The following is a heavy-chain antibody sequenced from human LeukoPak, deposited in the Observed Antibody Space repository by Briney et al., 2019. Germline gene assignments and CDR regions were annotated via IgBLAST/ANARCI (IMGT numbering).Heavy chain of an antibody. V-gene: IGHV4-34*01. CDR3: ALSNWDIAVAADDY. D-gene: IGHD6-19*01. CDR2: INHSGST. CDR1: GGSFSGYY. Sequence: PSETLSLTCAVYGGSFSGYYWSWIRQPPGKGLEWIGEINHSGSTNYNPSLKSRVTISVDTSKNQFSLKLSSVTAADTAVYYCALSNWDIAVAADDYWGQGTLVTVSS. J-gene: IGHJ4*02.